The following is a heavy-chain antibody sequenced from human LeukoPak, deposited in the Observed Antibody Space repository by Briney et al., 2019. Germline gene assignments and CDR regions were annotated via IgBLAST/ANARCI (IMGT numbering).Heavy chain of an antibody. CDR2: ISSSGSTI. J-gene: IGHJ3*02. D-gene: IGHD2-21*01. CDR1: GFTFSSYE. V-gene: IGHV3-48*03. CDR3: ASIGVAPPYAFDI. Sequence: PGGSLRLSCAASGFTFSSYEMNWVRQAPGKGLEWVSYISSSGSTIYYAESVKGRFTISRDNAKNSLYLQMNRLRAEDTAVYYCASIGVAPPYAFDIWGQGTMVTVSS.